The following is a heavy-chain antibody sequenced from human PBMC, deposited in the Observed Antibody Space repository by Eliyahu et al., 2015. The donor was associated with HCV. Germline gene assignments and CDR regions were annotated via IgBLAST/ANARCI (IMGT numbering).Heavy chain of an antibody. CDR3: VRNLDF. V-gene: IGHV5-51*01. CDR2: IYPGDFDI. J-gene: IGHJ4*02. D-gene: IGHD1-14*01. CDR1: GYMFSSYW. Sequence: EVQLVQSGAEVKKPGESLXISXTGSGYMFSSYWIGWVRQMPGKGMEWMGMIYPGDFDIKYSPSFQGQVTISVDKSISTAYLQWSSLKASDTAMYYCVRNLDFWGQGTLVTVSS.